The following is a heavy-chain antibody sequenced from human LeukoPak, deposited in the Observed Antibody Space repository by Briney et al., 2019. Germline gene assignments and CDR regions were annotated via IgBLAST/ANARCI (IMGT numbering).Heavy chain of an antibody. CDR3: ARVNSGSYDAFDI. CDR2: MNPNSGNT. J-gene: IGHJ3*02. Sequence: ASVKVSCKASGYTFTSYDINWVRQATGQGLEWMGWMNPNSGNTGYAQKFQGRVTITRNTSISTAYMELSSLRSEDTAVYYCARVNSGSYDAFDIWGQGTMVTVSS. D-gene: IGHD1-26*01. V-gene: IGHV1-8*03. CDR1: GYTFTSYD.